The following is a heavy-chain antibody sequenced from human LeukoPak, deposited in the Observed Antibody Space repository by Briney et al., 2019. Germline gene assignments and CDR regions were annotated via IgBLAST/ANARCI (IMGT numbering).Heavy chain of an antibody. V-gene: IGHV4-38-2*02. CDR2: IYHSGST. Sequence: SQTLSLTCTVSGYSISSGYYWGWIRQPPGKGLEWIGSIYHSGSTYYNPSLKSRVTISVDTSKNQFSLKLSSVTAADTAVFYCARLLSYDFWSGYLPGAFDIWGQGTMVTVSS. CDR3: ARLLSYDFWSGYLPGAFDI. CDR1: GYSISSGYY. D-gene: IGHD3-3*01. J-gene: IGHJ3*02.